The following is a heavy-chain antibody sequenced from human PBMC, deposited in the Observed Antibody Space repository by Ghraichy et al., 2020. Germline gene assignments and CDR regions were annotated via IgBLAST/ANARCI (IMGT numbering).Heavy chain of an antibody. CDR3: EGSLVVVTAYDVFDI. V-gene: IGHV3-23*01. CDR2: ISGRGSGT. CDR1: GITFSSYA. D-gene: IGHD2-21*02. J-gene: IGHJ3*02. Sequence: LTCAASGITFSSYAMTWVRQAPGRGLEWVSTISGRGSGTFYADSVKGRFTIYRDDSKNTLYLQMNRLRAEDTAVYLCEGSLVVVTAYDVFDIWGQGTMVSVSS.